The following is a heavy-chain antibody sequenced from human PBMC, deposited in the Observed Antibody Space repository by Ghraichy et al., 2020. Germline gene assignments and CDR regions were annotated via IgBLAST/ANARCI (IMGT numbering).Heavy chain of an antibody. Sequence: GGSLRLSCAASGFTFSSYAMSWVRQAPGKGLEWVSAISGSGGSTYYADSVKGRFTISRDNSKNTLYLQMNSLRAEDTAVYYCAKVDGVGGFPPITYGMDVWGQGTTVTVSS. V-gene: IGHV3-23*01. CDR3: AKVDGVGGFPPITYGMDV. J-gene: IGHJ6*02. CDR1: GFTFSSYA. CDR2: ISGSGGST. D-gene: IGHD1-14*01.